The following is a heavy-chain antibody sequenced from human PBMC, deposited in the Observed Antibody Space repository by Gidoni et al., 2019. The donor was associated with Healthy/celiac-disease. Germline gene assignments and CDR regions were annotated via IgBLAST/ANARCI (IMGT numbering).Heavy chain of an antibody. D-gene: IGHD5-12*01. Sequence: EVQLVESGGGLVQPGGSLRLSCAASGFTFSSYEMNWVRQAPGKGLEWVSYISSSGSTIYYADSVKGRFTISRDNAKNSLYLQMNSLRAEDTAVYYCARVTEGRYIVATIEHAFDIWGQGTMVTVSS. CDR2: ISSSGSTI. CDR1: GFTFSSYE. V-gene: IGHV3-48*03. CDR3: ARVTEGRYIVATIEHAFDI. J-gene: IGHJ3*02.